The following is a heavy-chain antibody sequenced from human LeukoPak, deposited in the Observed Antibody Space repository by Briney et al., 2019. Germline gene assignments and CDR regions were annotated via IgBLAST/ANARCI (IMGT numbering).Heavy chain of an antibody. J-gene: IGHJ4*02. CDR2: IYYNCIT. V-gene: IGHV4-39*01. CDR3: ARQPTVNRGAVASNFDF. CDR1: GGLITTSIYY. Sequence: SETLSLTCSVSGGLITTSIYYWAWLRQPPGKGLEWVASIYYNCITYCISSLESRVTMSVDTSTNQFSLRLRSVSAADTSVYYCARQPTVNRGAVASNFDFWGRGTLVTVSS. D-gene: IGHD6-19*01.